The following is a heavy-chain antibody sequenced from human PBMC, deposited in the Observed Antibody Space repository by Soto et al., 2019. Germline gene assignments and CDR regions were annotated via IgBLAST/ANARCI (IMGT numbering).Heavy chain of an antibody. CDR3: AREPKQNYDSSPWNGGFDS. Sequence: SETLSLTCTVSGDSISSPHYYWTWIRQPPGKGLECVGYIYYTGNNFYNPALKSRVAMSVDPSTNQFSLKLASVTDADTAVYFCAREPKQNYDSSPWNGGFDSWGPGTLVTV. CDR1: GDSISSPHYY. V-gene: IGHV4-30-4*01. CDR2: IYYTGNN. D-gene: IGHD3-22*01. J-gene: IGHJ4*02.